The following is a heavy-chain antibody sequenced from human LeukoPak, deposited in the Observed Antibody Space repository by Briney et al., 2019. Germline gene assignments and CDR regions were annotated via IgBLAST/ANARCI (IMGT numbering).Heavy chain of an antibody. D-gene: IGHD3-9*01. CDR3: ARARTLRMTGFDY. Sequence: GGSLRLSCAASGFTFSSYSMNWVRQAPGKGLEWVSSISSSSSYIYYADSVKGRFTISRDNAKNSLYLQMNSLRAEDTAVYYCARARTLRMTGFDYWGQGTLVTVSS. CDR2: ISSSSSYI. J-gene: IGHJ4*02. CDR1: GFTFSSYS. V-gene: IGHV3-21*01.